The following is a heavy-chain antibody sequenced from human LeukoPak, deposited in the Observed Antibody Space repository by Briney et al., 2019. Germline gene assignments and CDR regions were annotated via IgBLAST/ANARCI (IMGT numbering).Heavy chain of an antibody. CDR1: GGSISSSSYY. CDR3: ARAYSSSWYFNWFDP. J-gene: IGHJ5*02. D-gene: IGHD6-13*01. Sequence: PSETLSLTCTVSGGSISSSSYYWGWIRRPPGKGLEWIGSIYYSGSTYYNPSLKSRVTISVDTSKNQFSLKLSSVTAADTAVYFCARAYSSSWYFNWFDPWGQGTLVTVSS. CDR2: IYYSGST. V-gene: IGHV4-39*07.